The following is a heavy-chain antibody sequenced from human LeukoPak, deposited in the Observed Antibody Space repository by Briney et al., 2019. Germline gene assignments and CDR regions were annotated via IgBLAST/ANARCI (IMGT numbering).Heavy chain of an antibody. CDR3: ARKAPGTLDL. Sequence: SETLSLICTVSGGSMISSSYYWSWIRQPPGKGLEWIGEINHSGSTNYNPSLKSRVTISVDTSKNQFSLKLSSVTAADTAVYYCARKAPGTLDLWGRGALVTVSS. V-gene: IGHV4-39*07. CDR1: GGSMISSSYY. CDR2: INHSGST. J-gene: IGHJ2*01.